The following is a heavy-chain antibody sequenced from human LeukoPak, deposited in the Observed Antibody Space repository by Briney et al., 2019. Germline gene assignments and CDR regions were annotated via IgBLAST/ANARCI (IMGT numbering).Heavy chain of an antibody. J-gene: IGHJ4*02. CDR2: IYYSGST. V-gene: IGHV4-31*03. CDR1: GGSISSGGYY. CDR3: ASLRSDSSGYYNLRIDY. D-gene: IGHD3-22*01. Sequence: TLSLTCTVSGGSISSGGYYWSWIRQHPGKGLEWIGYIYYSGSTYYNPSLKSRVTISVDRSKNQFSLKLSSVTAADTAVYYCASLRSDSSGYYNLRIDYWGQGTLVTVSS.